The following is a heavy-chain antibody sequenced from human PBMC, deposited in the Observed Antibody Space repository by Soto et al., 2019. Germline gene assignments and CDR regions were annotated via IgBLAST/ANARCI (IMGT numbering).Heavy chain of an antibody. CDR1: GFTFSTYV. CDR2: ISSSGGST. V-gene: IGHV3-23*01. D-gene: IGHD3-22*01. Sequence: GGSLRLSCAASGFTFSTYVMSWVRQAPGKGLEWVSVISSSGGSTYYADSVKGRFTVSRDNSKNTLYLQMNSLRAEDTAVYYCATRAYYDDSSGYFDYWGQGTLVTVSS. J-gene: IGHJ4*02. CDR3: ATRAYYDDSSGYFDY.